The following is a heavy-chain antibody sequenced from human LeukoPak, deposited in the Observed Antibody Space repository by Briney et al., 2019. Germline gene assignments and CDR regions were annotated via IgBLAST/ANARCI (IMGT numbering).Heavy chain of an antibody. CDR2: IYYSAST. V-gene: IGHV4-31*03. CDR1: GGSISSGGYY. CDR3: ATTVGSDFDY. Sequence: SQTLSLTCTVSGGSISSGGYYWSWIRQHPGKGLEWIGYIYYSASTYYNPSLKSRVTMSVDTSEHQFSLKLNSVTAADTAVYYCATTVGSDFDYWSQGTLVTV. D-gene: IGHD3-16*01. J-gene: IGHJ4*02.